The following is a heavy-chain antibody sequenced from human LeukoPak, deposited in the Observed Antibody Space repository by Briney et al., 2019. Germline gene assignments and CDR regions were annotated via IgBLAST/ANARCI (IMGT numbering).Heavy chain of an antibody. D-gene: IGHD6-19*01. CDR1: GYSISSGYY. Sequence: PSETLSLTCTVSGYSISSGYYWGWIRQPPGKGLEWIGSIYHSGSTYYNPSLKSRVTISVDTSKNQFSLKLSSVTAADTAVYYCARDGDSNGRLSADAFDIWGQGTMVTVSS. CDR2: IYHSGST. V-gene: IGHV4-38-2*02. J-gene: IGHJ3*02. CDR3: ARDGDSNGRLSADAFDI.